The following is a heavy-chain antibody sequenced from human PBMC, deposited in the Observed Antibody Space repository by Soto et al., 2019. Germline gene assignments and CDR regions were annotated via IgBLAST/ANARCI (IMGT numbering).Heavy chain of an antibody. J-gene: IGHJ5*02. CDR1: GGTFSSYA. CDR2: IIPIFGTA. CDR3: ARVVKVWHDSSGCHNWFDP. Sequence: GASVKVSCKASGGTFSSYAISWVRQAPGQGLEWMGGIIPIFGTANYAQKFQGRVTITADESTSTAYMELSSLRSEDTAVYYCARVVKVWHDSSGCHNWFDPWGQGTLVTVSS. D-gene: IGHD3-22*01. V-gene: IGHV1-69*13.